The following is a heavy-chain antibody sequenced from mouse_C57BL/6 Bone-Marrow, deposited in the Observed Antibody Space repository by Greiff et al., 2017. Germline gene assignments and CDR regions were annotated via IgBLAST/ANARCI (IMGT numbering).Heavy chain of an antibody. CDR3: ARRDYGSSYDFDY. Sequence: VQLVESGAELVRPGASVKLSCKASGYTFTDYYINWVKQRPGQGLEWIARIYPGSGNTYYNEKFKGKATLTAEKSSSTAYMQLSSLTSEDSAVYFCARRDYGSSYDFDYWGQGTTLTVSS. CDR2: IYPGSGNT. J-gene: IGHJ2*01. D-gene: IGHD1-1*01. CDR1: GYTFTDYY. V-gene: IGHV1-76*01.